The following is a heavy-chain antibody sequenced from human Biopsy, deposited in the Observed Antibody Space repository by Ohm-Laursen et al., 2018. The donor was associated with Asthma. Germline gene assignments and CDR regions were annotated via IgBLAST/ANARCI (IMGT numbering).Heavy chain of an antibody. Sequence: SETLSLTCTVSGGSINIGDYYWSWIRQHPVKGLEWIGHIYYSGSTYYNPSLESRVTISLDASKNEFSLRLTYVTAADTAQYYCVRQSGYRSGWPKLLFVYYGMDVWGPGTTVTVPS. V-gene: IGHV4-39*01. CDR2: IYYSGST. CDR3: VRQSGYRSGWPKLLFVYYGMDV. D-gene: IGHD6-19*01. J-gene: IGHJ6*02. CDR1: GGSINIGDYY.